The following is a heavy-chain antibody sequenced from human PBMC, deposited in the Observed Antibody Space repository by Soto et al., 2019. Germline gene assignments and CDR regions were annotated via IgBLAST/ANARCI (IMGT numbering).Heavy chain of an antibody. CDR3: ARALRRDDYGDYGTAFDI. V-gene: IGHV4-31*03. CDR1: GGSLSSGSYY. CDR2: IYYSGST. D-gene: IGHD4-17*01. Sequence: TLSLPSTVSGGSLSSGSYYWSWIRQHPGKGLEWIGYIYYSGSTYYNPSLKSRVTISVDTSKNQFSLKLSSVTAADTAVYYCARALRRDDYGDYGTAFDIWGQGTMVTFSS. J-gene: IGHJ3*02.